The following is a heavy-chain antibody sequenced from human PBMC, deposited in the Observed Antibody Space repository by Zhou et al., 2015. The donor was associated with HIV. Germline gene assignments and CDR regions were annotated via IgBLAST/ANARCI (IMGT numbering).Heavy chain of an antibody. V-gene: IGHV3-30-3*01. CDR1: GFTFSSYI. Sequence: QVQLVESGGGVVQPGRSLRLSCAASGFTFSSYIMHWVRQPPGKGLEWVAFISYDGSNRYSPDYSDSVKGRFTISRDNSKNTLYLQMDSLRAEDTALYFCVRGPSYGSRPDYFDFWGPGLLVTVSS. CDR2: ISYDGSNR. J-gene: IGHJ4*02. CDR3: VRGPSYGSRPDYFDF. D-gene: IGHD4-17*01.